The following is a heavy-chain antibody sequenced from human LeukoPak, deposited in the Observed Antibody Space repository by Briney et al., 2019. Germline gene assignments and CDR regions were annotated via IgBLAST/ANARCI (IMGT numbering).Heavy chain of an antibody. Sequence: GGSLRLSCAASGFTFSSYSMNWVRQAPGKGLEWVSYISSSSSTIYYADSVKGRFTISRDNAKNSLYLQMNSLRAEDTAVYYCARQDQVRGAPLLRYWGQGTLVTVSS. J-gene: IGHJ4*02. V-gene: IGHV3-48*01. CDR3: ARQDQVRGAPLLRY. CDR1: GFTFSSYS. D-gene: IGHD3-10*01. CDR2: ISSSSSTI.